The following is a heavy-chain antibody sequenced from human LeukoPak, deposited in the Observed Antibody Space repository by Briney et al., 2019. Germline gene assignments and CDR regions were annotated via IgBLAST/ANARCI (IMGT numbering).Heavy chain of an antibody. CDR3: AREEKNYDISVH. CDR1: GYTFTGYY. J-gene: IGHJ4*02. Sequence: ASVKVSCKASGYTFTGYYIHWVRQAPGQGLEWMGWINPNSGGTNYAQKFQGRVTMTRDTSISTAYMELSRLRSDDTAVYYCAREEKNYDISVHWGQGTLVTVSS. V-gene: IGHV1-2*02. CDR2: INPNSGGT. D-gene: IGHD3-9*01.